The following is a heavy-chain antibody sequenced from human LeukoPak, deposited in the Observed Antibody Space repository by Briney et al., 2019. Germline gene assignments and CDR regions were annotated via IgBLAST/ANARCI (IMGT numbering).Heavy chain of an antibody. CDR1: GGSFSGYY. J-gene: IGHJ4*02. D-gene: IGHD6-6*01. Sequence: KTSETLSLTCAVYGGSFSGYYWSWIRQPPGKGLEWIGEINHSGSTNYNPSLKSRVTISVDTSKNQFSLKLSSVTAADTAVYYCARGDSSTWVYWGQGTLVTVSS. CDR2: INHSGST. V-gene: IGHV4-34*01. CDR3: ARGDSSTWVY.